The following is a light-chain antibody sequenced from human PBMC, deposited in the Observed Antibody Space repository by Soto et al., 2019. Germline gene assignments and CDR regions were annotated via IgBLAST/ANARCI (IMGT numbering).Light chain of an antibody. Sequence: DIQMTQSPSSRSASLRYRFTITCQASQVISNHLNWYQQKPGKAPKLLIYAASSLQSGVPSRFSGSGSGTDFTLTISSLQPEDFATYYCQQSYSTPITFGQGTRLEIK. CDR2: AAS. CDR3: QQSYSTPIT. CDR1: QVISNH. V-gene: IGKV1-39*01. J-gene: IGKJ5*01.